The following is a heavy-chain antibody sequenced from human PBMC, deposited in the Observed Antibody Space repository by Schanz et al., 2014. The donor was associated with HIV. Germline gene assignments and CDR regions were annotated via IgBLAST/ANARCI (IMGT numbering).Heavy chain of an antibody. J-gene: IGHJ6*02. V-gene: IGHV3-72*01. Sequence: ELQLVESGGGLVQPGGSLRLSCTTSGFIFSDHLMGWVRQAPGKGLEWVARSRVKSDSYATEYAASVTGRFTISRDDSKSIAYLQLNSLRVEDTAIYYCTRVITRWFGAARYASDVWGQGTTVIVSS. CDR1: GFIFSDHL. D-gene: IGHD3-10*01. CDR3: TRVITRWFGAARYASDV. CDR2: SRVKSDSYAT.